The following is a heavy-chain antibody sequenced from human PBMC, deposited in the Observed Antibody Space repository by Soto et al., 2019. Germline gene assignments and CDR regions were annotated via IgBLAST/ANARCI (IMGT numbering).Heavy chain of an antibody. D-gene: IGHD3-10*01. V-gene: IGHV1-18*01. CDR2: ISAYNGKT. J-gene: IGHJ6*02. CDR3: ARDSETYYYGSGGPEGYYYGMDV. Sequence: ASVKVSCKASGYTFTSYGISWVRQAPGQGLEWMGWISAYNGKTNYAQKLQGRVTITADKSTSTAYMELSSLRSEDTAVYYCARDSETYYYGSGGPEGYYYGMDVWGQGTTVTVSS. CDR1: GYTFTSYG.